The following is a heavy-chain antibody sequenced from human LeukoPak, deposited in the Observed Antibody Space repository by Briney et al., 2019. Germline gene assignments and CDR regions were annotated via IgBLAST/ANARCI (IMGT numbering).Heavy chain of an antibody. CDR3: ARETIRPHYYFDY. V-gene: IGHV4-39*07. Sequence: PSETLSLTCSVSGGSISAYYWGWIRQPPGKGLEWIGTIYYSGSTYYNPSLKSRVTISLDTSKNQFSLKLSSVTAADTAVYYCARETIRPHYYFDYWGQGTLVTVSS. CDR1: GGSISAYY. J-gene: IGHJ4*02. CDR2: IYYSGST.